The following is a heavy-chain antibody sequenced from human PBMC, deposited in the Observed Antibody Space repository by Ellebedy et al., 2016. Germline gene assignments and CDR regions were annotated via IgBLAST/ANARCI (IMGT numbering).Heavy chain of an antibody. V-gene: IGHV4-39*07. D-gene: IGHD6-6*01. CDR3: ARLGELAPEGY. CDR1: GGSISSSSYY. J-gene: IGHJ4*02. CDR2: IYYSGST. Sequence: SETLSLTXTVSGGSISSSSYYWGWIRQPPGKGLEWIGSIYYSGSTYYNPSLKSRVTISVDTSKNQFSLKLSSVTAADTAVYYCARLGELAPEGYWGQGTLVTVSS.